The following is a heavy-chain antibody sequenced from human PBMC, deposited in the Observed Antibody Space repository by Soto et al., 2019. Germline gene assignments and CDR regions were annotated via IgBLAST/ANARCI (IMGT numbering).Heavy chain of an antibody. CDR2: IIPIFGTA. CDR3: AREHSGYDPYGMDV. Sequence: VASVKVSCKASGGTFSSYAISWVRQAPGQGLEWMGGIIPIFGTANYAQKFQGRVTITADESTSTAYMELSSLRSEDTAVYYCAREHSGYDPYGMDVWGQGTTVTVS. CDR1: GGTFSSYA. V-gene: IGHV1-69*13. D-gene: IGHD5-12*01. J-gene: IGHJ6*02.